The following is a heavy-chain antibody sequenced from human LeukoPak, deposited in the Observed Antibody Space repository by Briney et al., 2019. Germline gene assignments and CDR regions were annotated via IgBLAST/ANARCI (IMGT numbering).Heavy chain of an antibody. CDR3: ARAGFALAPHRGTPFDY. CDR1: GGSFSGCY. CDR2: INHSGST. D-gene: IGHD6-6*01. V-gene: IGHV4-34*01. Sequence: SETLSLTCAVYGGSFSGCYWSWIRQPPGKGLEWIGEINHSGSTNYNPSLKSRVTISVDTSKNQFSLKLTSVTAADTAVYYCARAGFALAPHRGTPFDYWGQGTLVTVSS. J-gene: IGHJ4*02.